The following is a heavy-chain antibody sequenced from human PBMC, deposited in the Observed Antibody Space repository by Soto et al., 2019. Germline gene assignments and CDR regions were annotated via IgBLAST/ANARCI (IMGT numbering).Heavy chain of an antibody. CDR2: IKSKTDGGTT. CDR1: GFTFSNAW. J-gene: IGHJ6*01. Sequence: GGSLRLSCAASGFTFSNAWMNWVRQAPWKGLEWVGRIKSKTDGGTTDYAAPVKGRFTISRDDSKNTLYLQMNSLKTEDTAVYYCTTFNVDTAMVYLGNYYYGMDVWGQGTTVTVYS. V-gene: IGHV3-15*07. D-gene: IGHD5-18*01. CDR3: TTFNVDTAMVYLGNYYYGMDV.